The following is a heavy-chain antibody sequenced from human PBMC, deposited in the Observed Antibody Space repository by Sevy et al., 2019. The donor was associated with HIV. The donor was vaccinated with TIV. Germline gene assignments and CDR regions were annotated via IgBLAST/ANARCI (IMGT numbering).Heavy chain of an antibody. CDR1: GGSISSGGYS. V-gene: IGHV4-30-2*01. CDR3: PRDRYGSGSSSGGYWFDP. Sequence: SETLSLTCAVSGGSISSGGYSWSWIRQPPGKGLEWIGYIYHSGSTYYNPSLKSRVTISVDRSKNQFSLKLSSVTAADTAVYYCPRDRYGSGSSSGGYWFDPWGQGTLVTVSS. CDR2: IYHSGST. J-gene: IGHJ5*02. D-gene: IGHD3-10*01.